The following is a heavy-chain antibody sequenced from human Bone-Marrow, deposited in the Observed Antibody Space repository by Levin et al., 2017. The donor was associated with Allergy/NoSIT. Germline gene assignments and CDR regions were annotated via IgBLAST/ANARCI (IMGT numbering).Heavy chain of an antibody. Sequence: SQTLSLTCSVSGVSVNAASYYWSWIRQPPGKGLEWIGYVHRNGNTKYNASLTSRVTISLDTSKNQFSLRLNSVTAADTAVYYCARDYTYGSGLDYWGQGTLVTVSS. V-gene: IGHV4-61*01. CDR3: ARDYTYGSGLDY. J-gene: IGHJ4*02. CDR2: VHRNGNT. D-gene: IGHD5-18*01. CDR1: GVSVNAASYY.